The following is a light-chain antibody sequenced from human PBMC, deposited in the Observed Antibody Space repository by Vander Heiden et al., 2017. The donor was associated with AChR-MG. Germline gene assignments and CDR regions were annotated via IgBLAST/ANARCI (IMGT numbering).Light chain of an antibody. CDR1: QTFGSN. J-gene: IGKJ1*01. Sequence: EVVMTQSPATLSVSPGERATVSCRASQTFGSNLAWYQQKPGQAPRLLIYGASTRDTGVPARFSGGGSGTEFTLTISSLQSEDFAVYYCQQYNIWPWTFAQGTKVEIK. CDR2: GAS. V-gene: IGKV3-15*01. CDR3: QQYNIWPWT.